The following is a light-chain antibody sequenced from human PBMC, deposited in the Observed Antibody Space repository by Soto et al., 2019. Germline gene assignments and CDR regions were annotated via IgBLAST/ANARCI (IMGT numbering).Light chain of an antibody. Sequence: IQLTQSPPSLSASVGDRVTISCRASQGIGTYLAWYQQKPGKAPKLLIYAAFTLHSGVPARFSGSRSGTEFTLTISSLQPDDFATYYCQHYNSYSEAFGQGTKVDIK. CDR3: QHYNSYSEA. CDR2: AAF. CDR1: QGIGTY. J-gene: IGKJ1*01. V-gene: IGKV1-9*01.